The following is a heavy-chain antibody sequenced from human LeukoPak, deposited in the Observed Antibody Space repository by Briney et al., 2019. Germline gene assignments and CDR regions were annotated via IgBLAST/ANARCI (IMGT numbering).Heavy chain of an antibody. CDR1: GYTFTGYY. CDR3: ARGAQASSSWYLDY. Sequence: ASVKVSCKASGYTFTGYYMHWVRQAPGQGLEWMGRINPNSGGTNYAQKFRGRVTMTRDTSISTAYMELSRLRSDDTAVYYCARGAQASSSWYLDYWGQGTLVTVSS. V-gene: IGHV1-2*06. J-gene: IGHJ4*02. D-gene: IGHD6-13*01. CDR2: INPNSGGT.